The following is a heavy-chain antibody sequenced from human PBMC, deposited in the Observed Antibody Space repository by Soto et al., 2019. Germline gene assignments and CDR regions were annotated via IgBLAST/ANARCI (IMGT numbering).Heavy chain of an antibody. Sequence: QVLLVESGGGVVQPGRSLRLSCAAYEFTFSTYPMHWVRQAPGKGLEWVAVISYDETNKYYADSVKGRFTISRDNSKNTLYLQMNSLRADDTAVYYCARGASDFWGGYPEIHYFDYWGQGTLVTVSS. CDR3: ARGASDFWGGYPEIHYFDY. D-gene: IGHD3-3*01. V-gene: IGHV3-30-3*01. CDR1: EFTFSTYP. CDR2: ISYDETNK. J-gene: IGHJ4*02.